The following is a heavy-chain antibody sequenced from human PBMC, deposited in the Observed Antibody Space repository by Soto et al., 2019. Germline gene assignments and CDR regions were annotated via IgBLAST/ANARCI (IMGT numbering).Heavy chain of an antibody. Sequence: QVQLVQSGAEVKKPGSSVKVSCKASGGTFSSYAISWVRQAPGQGLEWMGGIIPIFGTANYAQKFQGRVTITADKSTSTAYMELSSLRSEDTAVYYCERVSTMVRGVPTTGVAFDIWGQGTMVTVSS. CDR1: GGTFSSYA. D-gene: IGHD3-10*01. CDR2: IIPIFGTA. CDR3: ERVSTMVRGVPTTGVAFDI. J-gene: IGHJ3*02. V-gene: IGHV1-69*06.